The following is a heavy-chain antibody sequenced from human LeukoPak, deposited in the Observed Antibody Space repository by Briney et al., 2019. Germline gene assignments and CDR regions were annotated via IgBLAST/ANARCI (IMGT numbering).Heavy chain of an antibody. Sequence: GGSLRLSCAASGFTFSSYAMSWVRQATGKGLEWVSSISGSGGSTYYADSVKGRFTISRDNSKNTLYPQMNSLRAEDTAVYYCAKAYYDSSGSPFDYWGQGTLVTVSS. D-gene: IGHD3-22*01. CDR1: GFTFSSYA. J-gene: IGHJ4*02. CDR3: AKAYYDSSGSPFDY. CDR2: ISGSGGST. V-gene: IGHV3-23*01.